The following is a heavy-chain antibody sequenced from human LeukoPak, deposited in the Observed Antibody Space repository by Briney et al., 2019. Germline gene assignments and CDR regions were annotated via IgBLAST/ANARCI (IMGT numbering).Heavy chain of an antibody. CDR1: GYTFTGYY. CDR3: ARDPVTKQWLVPGGP. J-gene: IGHJ5*02. CDR2: INPNSGGT. D-gene: IGHD6-19*01. Sequence: ASVKVSCKASGYTFTGYYMHWVRQAPGQGLEWMGWINPNSGGTNYAQKFQGRVTMTRDMSISTAYMELSRLRSDDTAVYYCARDPVTKQWLVPGGPWGQGTLVTVSS. V-gene: IGHV1-2*02.